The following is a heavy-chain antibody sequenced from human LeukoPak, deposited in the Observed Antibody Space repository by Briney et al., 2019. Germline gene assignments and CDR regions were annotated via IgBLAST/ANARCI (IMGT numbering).Heavy chain of an antibody. CDR2: IYHSGST. V-gene: IGHV4-34*03. CDR3: IGNGYYSLEY. D-gene: IGHD3-3*01. Sequence: KPSETLSLTCAVYGGSFSGYYWSWIRQPPGKGLEWIGEIYHSGSTNYNPSLKSRVIISVDKSKNQFSLKLSSVTAADTAVYYCIGNGYYSLEYWGQGTLVTVSS. CDR1: GGSFSGYY. J-gene: IGHJ4*02.